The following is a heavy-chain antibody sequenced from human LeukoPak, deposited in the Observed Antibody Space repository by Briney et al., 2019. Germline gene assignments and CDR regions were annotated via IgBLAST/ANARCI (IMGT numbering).Heavy chain of an antibody. J-gene: IGHJ4*02. CDR2: INPNSGGT. Sequence: ASVKVSCKASGYTFTGYYMHWVRQAPGQGLEWMGWINPNSGGTNYAQKFQGRVTMTRDTSISTAYMELSRLRSDDTAVYYCARDLPYVYDTTGQPNFWGQGTLVTVSS. D-gene: IGHD3-10*02. CDR1: GYTFTGYY. V-gene: IGHV1-2*02. CDR3: ARDLPYVYDTTGQPNF.